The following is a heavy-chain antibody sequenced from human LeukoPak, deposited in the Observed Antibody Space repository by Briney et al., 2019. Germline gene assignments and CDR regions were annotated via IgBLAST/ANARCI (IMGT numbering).Heavy chain of an antibody. CDR1: GYTLTELS. CDR2: FDPEHGET. V-gene: IGHV1-24*01. CDR3: ATLDYYDSSAYYSDY. D-gene: IGHD3-22*01. Sequence: ASVKVSCKVSGYTLTELSIHWVRQAPGKVLEWMGGFDPEHGETIYAQKFQGRVTMTEDTSTDTAYMELSSLRSEDTAVYYCATLDYYDSSAYYSDYWGQGTLVTVSS. J-gene: IGHJ4*02.